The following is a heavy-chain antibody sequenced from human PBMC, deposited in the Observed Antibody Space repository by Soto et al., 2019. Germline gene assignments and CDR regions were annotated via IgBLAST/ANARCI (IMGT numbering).Heavy chain of an antibody. D-gene: IGHD5-18*01. CDR3: ARVYPSDTRYGYVGNNWFDP. CDR1: GYTHTELS. Sequence: GASVKVSCKVSGYTHTELSMHWVRQAPGKGLEWMGGFDPEDGETIYAQKFQGRVTMTEDTSTDTAYMELSSLRSEDTAVYYCARVYPSDTRYGYVGNNWFDPWGQGTLVTVSS. V-gene: IGHV1-24*01. CDR2: FDPEDGET. J-gene: IGHJ5*02.